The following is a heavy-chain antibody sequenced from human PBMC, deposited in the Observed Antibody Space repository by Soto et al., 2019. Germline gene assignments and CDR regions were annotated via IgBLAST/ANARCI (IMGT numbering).Heavy chain of an antibody. CDR3: ARVLYYYDGSGYHETPDY. J-gene: IGHJ4*02. Sequence: GAAVKVACKASGYTFSSYSMHWVRQAPGQGLEWMGVINPSGVSTSYAQKFQGRVTMTRDTTTSTVDVELSSLRSEDTAGYYRARVLYYYDGSGYHETPDYWVQGPLVTVSS. V-gene: IGHV1-46*01. D-gene: IGHD3-22*01. CDR2: INPSGVST. CDR1: GYTFSSYS.